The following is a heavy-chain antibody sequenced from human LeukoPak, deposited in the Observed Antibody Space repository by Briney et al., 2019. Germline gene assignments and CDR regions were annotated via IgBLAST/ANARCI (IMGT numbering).Heavy chain of an antibody. Sequence: PGGSLRLSCAASGFTFSSYGMHWVRQAPGKGLEWVAVIWYDGSNKYYADSVKGRFTISGDNSKNTLYLQMNSLRAEDTAVYYCARGPYYYDSSGPFLDYWGQGTLVTVSS. CDR3: ARGPYYYDSSGPFLDY. J-gene: IGHJ4*02. CDR2: IWYDGSNK. CDR1: GFTFSSYG. V-gene: IGHV3-33*01. D-gene: IGHD3-22*01.